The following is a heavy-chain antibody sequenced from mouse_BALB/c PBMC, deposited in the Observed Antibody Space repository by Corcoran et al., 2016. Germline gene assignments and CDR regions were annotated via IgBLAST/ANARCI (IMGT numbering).Heavy chain of an antibody. Sequence: QVRLQQSGAELMKPGASGKISDKATGYTFSSYWLEWVKQRPGHGLEWIGEILPGSGSTNYNEKFKGNATFTADTSSNTAYMQLSSLKSEDSDVYYCARHYYGSSRCSYWGQGTLVTVSA. D-gene: IGHD1-1*01. CDR3: ARHYYGSSRCSY. CDR1: GYTFSSYW. CDR2: ILPGSGST. J-gene: IGHJ3*01. V-gene: IGHV1-9*01.